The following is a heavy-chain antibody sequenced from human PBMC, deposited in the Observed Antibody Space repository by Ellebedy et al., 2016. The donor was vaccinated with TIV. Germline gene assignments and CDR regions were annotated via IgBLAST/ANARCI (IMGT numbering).Heavy chain of an antibody. J-gene: IGHJ4*02. CDR1: GYSFTSYW. CDR3: AGDAESGSDY. CDR2: IYPGDSDT. D-gene: IGHD3-10*01. V-gene: IGHV5-51*01. Sequence: GGSLRLXXKGSGYSFTSYWIGWVRQMPGKGLEWMGIIYPGDSDTNYSPSFQGHVTISADKSISTAYLQWSSLKASDTAMYYCAGDAESGSDYWGQGTLVTVSS.